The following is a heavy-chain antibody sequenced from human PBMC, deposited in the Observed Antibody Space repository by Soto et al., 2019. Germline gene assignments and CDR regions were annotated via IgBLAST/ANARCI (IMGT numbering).Heavy chain of an antibody. CDR1: GGSTSSSSYY. J-gene: IGHJ4*02. D-gene: IGHD1-26*01. V-gene: IGHV4-39*01. Sequence: LSLTCTVSGGSTSSSSYYWGWIRQPPGKGLEWIGSIYYSGSTYYNPSLKSRVTISVDTSKNQFSLKLSSVTAADTAVYYCASGKMVATIPFDYWGQGTLVTVSS. CDR2: IYYSGST. CDR3: ASGKMVATIPFDY.